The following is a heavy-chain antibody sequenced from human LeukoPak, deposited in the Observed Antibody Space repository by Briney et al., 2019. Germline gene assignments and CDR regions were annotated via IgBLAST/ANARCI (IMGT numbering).Heavy chain of an antibody. Sequence: SVKVSCKASGGTFSSYAISWVRQAPGQGLEWMGGIIPIFGTANYAQKFQGRVTITTDESTSTAYMELSSLRSEDTVVYYCATSYDFWRGYSPNWFDPWGQGTLVTVSS. J-gene: IGHJ5*02. CDR1: GGTFSSYA. CDR2: IIPIFGTA. V-gene: IGHV1-69*05. D-gene: IGHD3-3*01. CDR3: ATSYDFWRGYSPNWFDP.